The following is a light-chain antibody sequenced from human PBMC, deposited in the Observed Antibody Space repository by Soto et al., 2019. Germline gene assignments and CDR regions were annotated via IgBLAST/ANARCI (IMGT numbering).Light chain of an antibody. CDR3: MQLTQFPWT. V-gene: IGKV2-24*01. Sequence: DFVMTQTPLSSPVTLGQPASISCRSSQSLVHSDGNTYLSWLQQRPGQPPRLLIYKISNRVSGVPDRFSGGGAGTDFTLKISRVEDDDVGVYYRMQLTQFPWTFGQGTKVEIK. J-gene: IGKJ1*01. CDR1: QSLVHSDGNTY. CDR2: KIS.